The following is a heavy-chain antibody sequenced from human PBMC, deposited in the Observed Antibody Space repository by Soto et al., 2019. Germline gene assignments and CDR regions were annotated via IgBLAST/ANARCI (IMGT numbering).Heavy chain of an antibody. Sequence: EVQLVESGGGLVKPGGSLRLSCAASGFTFSSYSMNWVRQAPGKGLEWVSYISSSSSYIYYADSVKGRFTISRDNAKNSLYLQMNSLRAEDTAVYYCARDTLGAAVAGTGFDYWGQGTLVTVSS. V-gene: IGHV3-21*01. CDR3: ARDTLGAAVAGTGFDY. J-gene: IGHJ4*02. CDR1: GFTFSSYS. CDR2: ISSSSSYI. D-gene: IGHD6-19*01.